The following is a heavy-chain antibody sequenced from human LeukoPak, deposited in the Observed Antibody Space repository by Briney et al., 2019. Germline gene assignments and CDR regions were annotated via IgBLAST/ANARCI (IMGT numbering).Heavy chain of an antibody. CDR2: ILPILGIA. V-gene: IGHV1-69*04. CDR3: ASSWRGYSGYDYRYYFDY. J-gene: IGHJ4*02. Sequence: ASVKVSCKASGGXFSSYAISWVRQAPGQGLEWMGRILPILGIANYAQKFQGRVTITADKSTSTAYMELSSLRSEDTAVYYCASSWRGYSGYDYRYYFDYWGQGTLVTVSS. CDR1: GGXFSSYA. D-gene: IGHD5-12*01.